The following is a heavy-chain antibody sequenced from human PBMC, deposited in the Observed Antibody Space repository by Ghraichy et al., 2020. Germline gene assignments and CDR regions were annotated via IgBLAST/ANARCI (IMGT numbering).Heavy chain of an antibody. D-gene: IGHD6-13*01. CDR3: ARVGSWFADIDY. J-gene: IGHJ4*02. V-gene: IGHV3-53*01. Sequence: GGSLRLSCAASGFSVSTNYMSWVRQAPGKGLEWVSVIYSGGNTFYADSVKGRFTISRDNSKNTLYLQMYSLRAEDTAVYYCARVGSWFADIDYWGQGTLVTVSS. CDR1: GFSVSTNY. CDR2: IYSGGNT.